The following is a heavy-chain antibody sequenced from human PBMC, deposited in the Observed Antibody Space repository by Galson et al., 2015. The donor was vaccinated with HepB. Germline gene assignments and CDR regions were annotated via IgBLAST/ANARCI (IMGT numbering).Heavy chain of an antibody. Sequence: ETLSLTCAVYGGSFSGYQWSWIRQPPGKGPEWIGEIKHSGSTDYNPSLKSRVTISIDTSKNQFSLRLSSVTAADTAVYYCARGRSGRKTFFDSGSFRDYGMDVWGQGTTVTVSS. CDR1: GGSFSGYQ. CDR2: IKHSGST. J-gene: IGHJ6*02. V-gene: IGHV4-34*01. CDR3: ARGRSGRKTFFDSGSFRDYGMDV. D-gene: IGHD3-10*01.